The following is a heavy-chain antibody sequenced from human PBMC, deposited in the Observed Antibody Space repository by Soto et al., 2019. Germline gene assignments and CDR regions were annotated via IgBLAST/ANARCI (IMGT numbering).Heavy chain of an antibody. CDR1: GGSISSGDYY. Sequence: TLSLTCTVSGGSISSGDYYGSWIRQPPGKGLEWIGYIYYSGSTYYNPSLKSRVTISVDTSKNQFSLKLSSVTAADTAVYYCARVGANWNYDYYGMDVWGQGTTVTVSS. CDR3: ARVGANWNYDYYGMDV. CDR2: IYYSGST. D-gene: IGHD1-1*01. J-gene: IGHJ6*02. V-gene: IGHV4-30-4*01.